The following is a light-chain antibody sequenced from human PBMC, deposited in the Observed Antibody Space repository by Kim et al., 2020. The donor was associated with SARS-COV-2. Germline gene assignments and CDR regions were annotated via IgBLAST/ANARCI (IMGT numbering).Light chain of an antibody. Sequence: HRVTISCSGGSSTIGSNYVYWYQQLPGTAPKLLIYRNNQRPSGVPDRFSGSKSGTSASLAISGLRSEDEADYYCAAWDDSLSGSWVFGGGTQLTVL. CDR1: SSTIGSNY. J-gene: IGLJ3*02. CDR3: AAWDDSLSGSWV. V-gene: IGLV1-47*01. CDR2: RNN.